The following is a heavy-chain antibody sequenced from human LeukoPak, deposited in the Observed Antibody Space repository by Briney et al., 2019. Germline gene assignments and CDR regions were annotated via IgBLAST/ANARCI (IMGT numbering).Heavy chain of an antibody. V-gene: IGHV1-8*01. Sequence: ASVKVSCKASGYTFTSYDINWVRQATGQGLEWMGWMNPNSGNTGYAQKFQGRVTMTRNTSISTAYMELSSLRSEDTAVYYCARVSRYFDPNWFDPWGQGTLVTVSS. J-gene: IGHJ5*02. CDR2: MNPNSGNT. CDR1: GYTFTSYD. D-gene: IGHD3-9*01. CDR3: ARVSRYFDPNWFDP.